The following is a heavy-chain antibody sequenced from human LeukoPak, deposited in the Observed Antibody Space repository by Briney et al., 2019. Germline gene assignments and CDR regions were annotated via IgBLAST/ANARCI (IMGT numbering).Heavy chain of an antibody. CDR1: GYTFTNYA. CDR3: ARAHQPLWFGDLRVYAMDA. J-gene: IGHJ6*04. Sequence: ASVKVSCKASGYTFTNYAIHWVRQAPGQRLEWMGWINAANSNTKYSEQFRGRVTITRDTSASTAYMEMSSLKSEDTAVYYCARAHQPLWFGDLRVYAMDAWGKGTRSPSPQ. D-gene: IGHD3-10*01. V-gene: IGHV1-3*01. CDR2: INAANSNT.